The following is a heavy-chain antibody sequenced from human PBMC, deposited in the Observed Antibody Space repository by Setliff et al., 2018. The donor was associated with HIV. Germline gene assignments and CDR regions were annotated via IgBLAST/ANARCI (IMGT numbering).Heavy chain of an antibody. CDR3: ARGTLYYDYGWGTPFPFDY. J-gene: IGHJ4*02. D-gene: IGHD3-16*01. V-gene: IGHV4-59*11. Sequence: KPSETLSLTCTVSGGSISSHFWGWIRPPPGKGLEWIGSIYYSGSTNYNPSLKSRVTISVVTSKNSFSLKLSSVTAADTAVYYCARGTLYYDYGWGTPFPFDYWGKGTLVTVSS. CDR2: IYYSGST. CDR1: GGSISSHF.